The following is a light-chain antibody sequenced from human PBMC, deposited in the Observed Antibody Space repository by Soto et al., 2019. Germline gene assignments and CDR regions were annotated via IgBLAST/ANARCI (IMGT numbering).Light chain of an antibody. Sequence: DIQMTQSPSTLSASVGDRVTITCRSIQSISSWLSWYQQKPGKAPKLLIYKASSLEGGVPSRFSGSGSGTDFNLTISSLQPDDFATYYCHQYHSYSLTFGGGTKVAIK. J-gene: IGKJ4*01. CDR1: QSISSW. V-gene: IGKV1-5*03. CDR3: HQYHSYSLT. CDR2: KAS.